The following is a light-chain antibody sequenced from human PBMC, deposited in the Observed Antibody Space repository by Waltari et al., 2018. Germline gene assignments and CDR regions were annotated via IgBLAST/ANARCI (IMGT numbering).Light chain of an antibody. CDR1: SPHIGSNY. CDR3: AAWDDSLSGVL. V-gene: IGLV1-47*01. J-gene: IGLJ2*01. Sequence: QSVLTQPPSASGTPGQRVTISCSGSSPHIGSNYVYWYQQLPGTTPKLLINRNNQRPSGVPDRFSGSKSGTSASLAISGLRSEDEADYYCAAWDDSLSGVLFGGGTKLTVL. CDR2: RNN.